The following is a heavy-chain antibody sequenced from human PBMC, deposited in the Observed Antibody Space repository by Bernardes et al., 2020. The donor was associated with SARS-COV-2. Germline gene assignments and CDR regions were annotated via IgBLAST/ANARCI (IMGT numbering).Heavy chain of an antibody. J-gene: IGHJ3*01. V-gene: IGHV4-59*01. CDR3: ARGYAYYYDTTGNYPYVSFDV. CDR2: IYCTGRT. CDR1: GDSITSNY. D-gene: IGHD3-22*01. Sequence: SETLSLTCTVSGDSITSNYWGWIRQPPGKGLEWMGDIYCTGRTNYNPSLKSRVTISVATSKKVFSLNLRSVAAADTAVYYCARGYAYYYDTTGNYPYVSFDVWGQGTTVTVSS.